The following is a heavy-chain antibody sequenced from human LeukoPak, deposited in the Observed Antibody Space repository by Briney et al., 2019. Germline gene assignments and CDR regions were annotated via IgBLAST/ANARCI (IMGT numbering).Heavy chain of an antibody. D-gene: IGHD3-9*01. V-gene: IGHV3-23*01. CDR2: IVKNSGSA. J-gene: IGHJ6*02. CDR3: AKDPNFDHLLIYDYNMDV. Sequence: GGSLRLSCAASGFTFSSYSMNWVRQAPGKGLEWVLSIVKNSGSAYYADSLRGRFTISRDNSRNTLYLQMNNLRPEDTALYYAAKDPNFDHLLIYDYNMDVWGQGTTVTVSS. CDR1: GFTFSSYS.